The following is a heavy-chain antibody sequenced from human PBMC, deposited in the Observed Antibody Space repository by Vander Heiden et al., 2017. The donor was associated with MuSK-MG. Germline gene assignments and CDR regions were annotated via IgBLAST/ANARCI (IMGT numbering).Heavy chain of an antibody. CDR3: TIDVPTPLAQIDY. CDR2: IKAKGDGGTT. D-gene: IGHD3-16*01. V-gene: IGHV3-15*01. CDR1: GFTFSNAW. J-gene: IGHJ4*02. Sequence: EVQVVESGGGLVKPGGSLGLSCPASGFTFSNAWMNWVRQAPGKGLEWVGRIKAKGDGGTTDYAAPVKGRFTVSRDDSKNTLYLQMNSLKTEDTAVYFCTIDVPTPLAQIDYWGQGTLVTVSS.